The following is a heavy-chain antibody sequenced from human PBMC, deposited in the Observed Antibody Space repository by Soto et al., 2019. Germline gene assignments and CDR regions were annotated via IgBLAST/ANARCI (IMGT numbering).Heavy chain of an antibody. CDR3: ARAGHYDSSGYYYAFYYYGMDV. J-gene: IGHJ6*02. CDR1: GDSISSNSAA. CDR2: TYYRSKWYN. V-gene: IGHV6-1*01. D-gene: IGHD3-22*01. Sequence: SQTLSLTCAISGDSISSNSAAWNWIRQSPSRGLEWLGRTYYRSKWYNDYAVSVKSRITINPDTSKNQLSLQLNSVTPEDTAVYYCARAGHYDSSGYYYAFYYYGMDVWGQGTTVTVSS.